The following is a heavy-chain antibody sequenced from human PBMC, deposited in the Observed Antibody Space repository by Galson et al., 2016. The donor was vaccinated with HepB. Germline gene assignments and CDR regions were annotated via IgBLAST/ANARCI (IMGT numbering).Heavy chain of an antibody. D-gene: IGHD1-26*01. CDR3: AHRRGSGSPWAYGAFDI. CDR1: GGSISSSYW. CDR2: KYWDDDK. Sequence: TLSLTCTVSGGSISSSYWSWIRQPPGKALEWLALKYWDDDKYYNPSLKTRLIITKDTSKNQVVLTMTNMDPVDTATYYCAHRRGSGSPWAYGAFDIWGQGTMVTVSS. V-gene: IGHV2-5*08. J-gene: IGHJ3*02.